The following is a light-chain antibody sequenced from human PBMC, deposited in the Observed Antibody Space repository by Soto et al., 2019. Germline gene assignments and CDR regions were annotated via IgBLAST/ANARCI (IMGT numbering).Light chain of an antibody. CDR3: QQYGNPPWT. V-gene: IGKV3-20*01. Sequence: ETVLTQSPGPLSLSPGETATLSCSASQSIGSSYLAWYQQKPGQAPRLLIYDTSSRATGIPNRFSGSGSGTDLTLTISRLEPGDFAVYHCQQYGNPPWTFGQGTRLEIK. J-gene: IGKJ2*01. CDR2: DTS. CDR1: QSIGSSY.